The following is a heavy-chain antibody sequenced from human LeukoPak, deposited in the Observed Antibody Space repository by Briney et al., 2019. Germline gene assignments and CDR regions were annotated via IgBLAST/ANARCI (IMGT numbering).Heavy chain of an antibody. D-gene: IGHD1-26*01. Sequence: GGSLRLSCAASGFTFSIYDMHWVRQAPGKGLEWGAVISDDGSNKQYADSVKGRFAISRDNAKNSLYLQMNSLRAEDTALYYCARDRADGIVGANNAFDIWGQGTMVTVSS. J-gene: IGHJ3*02. CDR1: GFTFSIYD. CDR3: ARDRADGIVGANNAFDI. CDR2: ISDDGSNK. V-gene: IGHV3-30*03.